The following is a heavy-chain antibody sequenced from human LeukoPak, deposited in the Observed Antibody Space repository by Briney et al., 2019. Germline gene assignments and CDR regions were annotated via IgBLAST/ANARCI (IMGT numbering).Heavy chain of an antibody. CDR1: GYTFTGYY. CDR3: ARCGYGSGSTWFDP. Sequence: ASVKVSCKASGYTFTGYYMHWVRQAPGQGLEGMGWINPNSGGTNYAQKFHGRATMTRDTTISTAYMELTRLRSDDTAVYYCARCGYGSGSTWFDPWGQGTLVTVSS. J-gene: IGHJ5*02. V-gene: IGHV1-2*02. CDR2: INPNSGGT. D-gene: IGHD3-10*01.